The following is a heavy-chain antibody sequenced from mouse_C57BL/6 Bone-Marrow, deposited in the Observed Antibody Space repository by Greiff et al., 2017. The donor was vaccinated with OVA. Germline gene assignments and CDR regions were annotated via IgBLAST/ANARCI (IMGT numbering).Heavy chain of an antibody. D-gene: IGHD1-1*01. CDR2: INPNYGTT. Sequence: EVQLQLSGPELVKPGASVKISCKASGYSFTDYNMNWVKQSNGKSLEWIGVINPNYGTTSYNQKFKGKATLTVDQSSSTAYMQLNSLTSEDSAVYYCASSPFTTVPAWFAYWGQGTLVTVSA. V-gene: IGHV1-39*01. CDR1: GYSFTDYN. J-gene: IGHJ3*01. CDR3: ASSPFTTVPAWFAY.